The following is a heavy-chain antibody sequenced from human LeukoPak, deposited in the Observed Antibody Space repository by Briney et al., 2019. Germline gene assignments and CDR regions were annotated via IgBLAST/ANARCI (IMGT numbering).Heavy chain of an antibody. D-gene: IGHD3-10*01. Sequence: ASVKVSCKASGYTFTGYYIHWVRQAPGQGLEWMGWINPNSGVTNYAQKFQGRVTMTRDTSISTAYMELSRLTSDDTAVYYCVRVGAFGSGSYLVYWGQGTLVTVSS. CDR3: VRVGAFGSGSYLVY. V-gene: IGHV1-2*02. CDR1: GYTFTGYY. CDR2: INPNSGVT. J-gene: IGHJ4*02.